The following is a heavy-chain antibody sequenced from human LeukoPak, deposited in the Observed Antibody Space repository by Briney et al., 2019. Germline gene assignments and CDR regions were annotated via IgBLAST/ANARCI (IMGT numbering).Heavy chain of an antibody. CDR1: GFSFSSYS. CDR2: IRSSGAMI. J-gene: IGHJ4*02. Sequence: GGSLRLSCETSGFSFSSYSMNWVRQAPGKGLEWVSYIRSSGAMIYYADSVKGRFTISRDNAKKSVYLQMNSLRDEDTAVYYCVRDLDALDYWGQGTQVTVSS. V-gene: IGHV3-48*02. CDR3: VRDLDALDY.